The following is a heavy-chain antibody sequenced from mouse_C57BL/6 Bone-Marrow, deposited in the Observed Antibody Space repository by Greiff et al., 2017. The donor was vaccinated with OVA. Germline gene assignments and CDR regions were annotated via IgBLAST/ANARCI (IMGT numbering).Heavy chain of an antibody. D-gene: IGHD2-3*01. CDR3: TREDGYPYYCDY. CDR1: GFTFSSYA. Sequence: EVQRVESGEGLVKPGGSLKLSCAASGFTFSSYAMSWVRQTPEKRLEWVAYISSGGDYIYYADTVKGRFTISRDNARNTLYLQMSSLKSEDTAMYYCTREDGYPYYCDYWGQGTTLTASS. CDR2: ISSGGDYI. V-gene: IGHV5-9-1*02. J-gene: IGHJ2*01.